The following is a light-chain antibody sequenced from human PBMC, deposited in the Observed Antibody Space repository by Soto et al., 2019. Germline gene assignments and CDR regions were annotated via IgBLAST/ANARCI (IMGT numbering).Light chain of an antibody. CDR1: QSVGSD. CDR3: QQYNNWPSWT. Sequence: EIVMTQSPATLSVSLGERATLSCRASQSVGSDLAWYQHKPGQAPRLLIYAASTRAAGIPARFSGSGSGTDFTLTISSLQSEDFAIYYCQQYNNWPSWTFGQGTKVEIK. V-gene: IGKV3-15*01. CDR2: AAS. J-gene: IGKJ1*01.